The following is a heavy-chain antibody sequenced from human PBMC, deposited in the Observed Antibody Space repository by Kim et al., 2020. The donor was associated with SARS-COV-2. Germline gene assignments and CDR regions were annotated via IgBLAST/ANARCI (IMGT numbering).Heavy chain of an antibody. CDR1: GFTFDDYA. CDR2: ISWNSGSI. CDR3: AKGKGVADYYYYGMDV. J-gene: IGHJ6*02. Sequence: SLRLSCAASGFTFDDYAMHWVRQAPGKGLEWVSGISWNSGSIGYADSVKGRFTISRDNAKNSLYLQMNSLRAEDTALYYCAKGKGVADYYYYGMDVWGQGTTVTVSS. V-gene: IGHV3-9*01. D-gene: IGHD3-3*01.